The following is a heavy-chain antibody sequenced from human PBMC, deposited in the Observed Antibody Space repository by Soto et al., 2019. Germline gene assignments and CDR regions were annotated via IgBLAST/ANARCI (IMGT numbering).Heavy chain of an antibody. V-gene: IGHV1-46*01. CDR2: INPSGGST. Sequence: GASVKVSCKASGYTFTSYYMHWVRQAPGQGLEWMGIINPSGGSTSYAQKFQGRVTMARDTSTSTVYMELSSLRSEDTAVYYCARVGYSYGALDYWGQGTLVTVSS. CDR1: GYTFTSYY. J-gene: IGHJ4*02. D-gene: IGHD5-18*01. CDR3: ARVGYSYGALDY.